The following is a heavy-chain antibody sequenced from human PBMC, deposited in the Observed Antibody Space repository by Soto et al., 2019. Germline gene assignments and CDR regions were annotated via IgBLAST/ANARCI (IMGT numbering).Heavy chain of an antibody. J-gene: IGHJ6*03. CDR3: ARGGISHWAYFYYMDV. D-gene: IGHD2-21*01. Sequence: SGTLSPPRVVSGGALRDHFWSWIRPPPGMALEWIGEINHLGSINYNPSLKSRVTMSVDTSKNQFSLTLNSVTAADTATYYCARGGISHWAYFYYMDVWDRGTTVTVSS. V-gene: IGHV4-34*01. CDR2: INHLGSI. CDR1: GGALRDHF.